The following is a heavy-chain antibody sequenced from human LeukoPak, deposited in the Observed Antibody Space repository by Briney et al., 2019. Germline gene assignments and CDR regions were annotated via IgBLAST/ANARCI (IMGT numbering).Heavy chain of an antibody. CDR1: GFTFRNVW. D-gene: IGHD5-12*01. Sequence: KPGGSLRLSCAASGFTFRNVWMSWVRQAPGKGLEWVGRIKSISDGGTEDYAAPVRGRLTISRDDSKNTLYLQMNGLKTEDTAIYYCTTSSDYEGLFDYWGQGILVTVSS. CDR3: TTSSDYEGLFDY. J-gene: IGHJ4*02. V-gene: IGHV3-15*01. CDR2: IKSISDGGTE.